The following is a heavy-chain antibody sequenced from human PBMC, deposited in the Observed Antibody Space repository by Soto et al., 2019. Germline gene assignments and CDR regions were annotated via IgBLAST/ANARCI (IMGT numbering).Heavy chain of an antibody. CDR1: GFSLSTSGVG. Sequence: QITLKESGPTLVQPTQTLTLTCTFSGFSLSTSGVGVGWIRQPPGKALEWLALIYWDDDKRYSQSLKSRLTITEDTSKNQVVLTRTNMDPVDTATYYCSHSLYGSGWFDLWGQGTLGTVSS. J-gene: IGHJ5*02. V-gene: IGHV2-5*02. D-gene: IGHD3-10*01. CDR3: SHSLYGSGWFDL. CDR2: IYWDDDK.